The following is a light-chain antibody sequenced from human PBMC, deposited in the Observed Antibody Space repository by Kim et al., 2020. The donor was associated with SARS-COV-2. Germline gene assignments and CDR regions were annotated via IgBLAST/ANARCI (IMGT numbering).Light chain of an antibody. J-gene: IGLJ3*02. CDR2: GKN. CDR3: NSRDSSGDHVV. CDR1: SLRSYY. Sequence: SSELTQDPAVSVALGQTVRITCQGDSLRSYYATWYQQKPGQAPILVIYGKNNRPSGIPDRFSGSSSGNTASLTITETQAGDEADYYCNSRDSSGDHVVFG. V-gene: IGLV3-19*01.